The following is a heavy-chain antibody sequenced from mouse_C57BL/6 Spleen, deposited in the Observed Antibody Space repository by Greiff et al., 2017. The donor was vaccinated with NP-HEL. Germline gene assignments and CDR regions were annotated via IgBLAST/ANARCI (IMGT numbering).Heavy chain of an antibody. CDR2: ISNGGGST. CDR3: ARRTYGNWYFDV. CDR1: GFTFSDYY. Sequence: EVKLMESGGGLVQPGGSLKLSCAASGFTFSDYYMYWVRQTPEKRLEWVAYISNGGGSTYYPDTVKGRFTISRDNAKNTLYLQMSRLKSEDTAMYYCARRTYGNWYFDVWGTGTTVTVSS. D-gene: IGHD2-1*01. V-gene: IGHV5-12*01. J-gene: IGHJ1*03.